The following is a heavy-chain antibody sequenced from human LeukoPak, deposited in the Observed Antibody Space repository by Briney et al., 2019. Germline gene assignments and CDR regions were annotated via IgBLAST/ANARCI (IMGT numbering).Heavy chain of an antibody. V-gene: IGHV4-34*01. CDR3: ARGFPYYYDSSGH. D-gene: IGHD3-22*01. CDR1: GGSFSGYY. CDR2: INHSGST. J-gene: IGHJ4*02. Sequence: SETLSLTCAVYGGSFSGYYWSWIRQPSGKGLEWIGEINHSGSTNYNPSLKSRVTISVDTSKNQFSLKLSSVTAADTAVYYCARGFPYYYDSSGHWGPGTLVTVSS.